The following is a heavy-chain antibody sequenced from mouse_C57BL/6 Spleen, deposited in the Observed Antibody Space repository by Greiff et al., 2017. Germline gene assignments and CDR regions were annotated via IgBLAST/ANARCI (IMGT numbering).Heavy chain of an antibody. CDR1: GYTFPDYE. CDR2: IDPETGGT. CDR3: TRRDGWDYFDY. V-gene: IGHV1-15*01. Sequence: QVQLQQSGAELVRPGASVTLSCKASGYTFPDYEMHWVKQTPVHGLEWIGAIDPETGGTAYNQKFKGKAILTADKSSSTAYMELRSLTSEDSAVYYCTRRDGWDYFDYWGQGTTLTVSS. D-gene: IGHD3-3*01. J-gene: IGHJ2*01.